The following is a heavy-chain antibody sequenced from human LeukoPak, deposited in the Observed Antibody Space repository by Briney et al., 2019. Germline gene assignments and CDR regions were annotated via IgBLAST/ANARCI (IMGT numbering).Heavy chain of an antibody. CDR2: IYHSGST. Sequence: SETLSLTCTVSGGSISSSSYYWGWIRQPPGKGLEWIGSIYHSGSTYYNPSLKSRVTISVDTSKNQFSLKLSSVTAADTAVYYCARGSYYGSGSYPPEWFDPWGQGTLVTVSS. J-gene: IGHJ5*02. D-gene: IGHD3-10*01. CDR1: GGSISSSSYY. V-gene: IGHV4-39*07. CDR3: ARGSYYGSGSYPPEWFDP.